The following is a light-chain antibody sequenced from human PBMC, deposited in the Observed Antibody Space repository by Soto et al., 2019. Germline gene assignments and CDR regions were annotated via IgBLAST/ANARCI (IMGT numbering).Light chain of an antibody. CDR1: SSNIEDYY. Sequence: QSALTQPPSVSAAPGQKVTISCSGSSSNIEDYYVSWYQQLPGTAPKLLIYEDNRRPSGIPDRFSGSKSGTSATLGITGLQTGDEADYYCGTWDNSLSGGVFGGGTKLTVL. CDR3: GTWDNSLSGGV. J-gene: IGLJ3*02. CDR2: EDN. V-gene: IGLV1-51*02.